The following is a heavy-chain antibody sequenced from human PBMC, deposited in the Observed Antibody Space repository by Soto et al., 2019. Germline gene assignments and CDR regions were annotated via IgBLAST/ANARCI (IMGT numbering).Heavy chain of an antibody. CDR3: AKDYLDYGDYDY. CDR1: GFTFSSYA. CDR2: ISGSGGST. V-gene: IGHV3-23*01. J-gene: IGHJ4*02. D-gene: IGHD4-17*01. Sequence: PGGSLRLSCAASGFTFSSYAMSWVRQAPGKGLEWVSAISGSGGSTYYADSVKGRFTIPRDNSKNTLYLQMNSLRAEDTAVYYCAKDYLDYGDYDYWGQGTLVTVSS.